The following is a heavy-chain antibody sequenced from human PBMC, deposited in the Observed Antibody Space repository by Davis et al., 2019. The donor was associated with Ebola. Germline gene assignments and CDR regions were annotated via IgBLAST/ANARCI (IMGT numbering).Heavy chain of an antibody. J-gene: IGHJ5*02. D-gene: IGHD1-14*01. CDR1: GGSVSSGGYY. CDR2: IYYTGST. V-gene: IGHV4-61*08. CDR3: ARNSITKFNWLDH. Sequence: MPSETLSLTCAVSGGSVSSGGYYWNWIRQPPGKGLEWIGYIYYTGSTDYNPSLKSRVTISVDTSRNQSSLKMRSVTAADTAVYYCARNSITKFNWLDHWGQGALVTVSS.